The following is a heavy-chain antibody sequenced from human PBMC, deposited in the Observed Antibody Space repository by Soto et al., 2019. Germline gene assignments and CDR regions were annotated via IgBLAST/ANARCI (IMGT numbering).Heavy chain of an antibody. J-gene: IGHJ4*02. CDR3: AKDGGGDSSGYYYGDY. D-gene: IGHD3-22*01. Sequence: EVQLLESGGGLVQPGGSLRLSCAASGFTFSSCAMSWVRQAPGKGLEWVSAISGSGDSTYYADSVKGRFTISRDNSKNTLDLQMDSLRAEDTAVYYWAKDGGGDSSGYYYGDYWGQGTLVTVSS. CDR2: ISGSGDST. V-gene: IGHV3-23*01. CDR1: GFTFSSCA.